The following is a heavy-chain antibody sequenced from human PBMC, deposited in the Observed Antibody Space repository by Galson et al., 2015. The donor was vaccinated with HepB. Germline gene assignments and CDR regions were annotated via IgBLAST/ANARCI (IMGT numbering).Heavy chain of an antibody. CDR2: ISSNGYNT. CDR1: GFTFSSYA. J-gene: IGHJ3*02. Sequence: SLRLSCAASGFTFSSYAMHWVRQAPGKGLEYVSAISSNGYNTYYADSVKGRFTISRDNSKNTLYLQMSSLRPEDTAVYYCMRRSGPSSAFDMWGQGTMVTVSS. V-gene: IGHV3-64D*06. D-gene: IGHD6-6*01. CDR3: MRRSGPSSAFDM.